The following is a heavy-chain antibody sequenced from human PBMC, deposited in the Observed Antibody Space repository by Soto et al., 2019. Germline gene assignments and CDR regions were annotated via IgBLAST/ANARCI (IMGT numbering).Heavy chain of an antibody. D-gene: IGHD2-15*01. V-gene: IGHV4-59*08. CDR3: ARLGFCRGDRCRPDR. Sequence: QMQLQESGPGLVKPSETLSLTCTVPGDPMTSDYWSWIRQSPGKGLEWMGYIHNSGSTYYNPSLGSRVTLSLDTSKKQYSLKLTSVTAADRAVYYGARLGFCRGDRCRPDRWGQGTLVTVSS. CDR2: IHNSGST. CDR1: GDPMTSDY. J-gene: IGHJ5*02.